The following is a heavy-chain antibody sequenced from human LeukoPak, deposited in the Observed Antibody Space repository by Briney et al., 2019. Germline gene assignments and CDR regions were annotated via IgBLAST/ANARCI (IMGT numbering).Heavy chain of an antibody. CDR3: TSGSILSPQAIDY. D-gene: IGHD2-15*01. Sequence: GRFIISRDNSRNTLYLQMNSLRVEDTAVYSCTSGSILSPQAIDYWGQGTLVTVSS. V-gene: IGHV3-33*03. J-gene: IGHJ4*02.